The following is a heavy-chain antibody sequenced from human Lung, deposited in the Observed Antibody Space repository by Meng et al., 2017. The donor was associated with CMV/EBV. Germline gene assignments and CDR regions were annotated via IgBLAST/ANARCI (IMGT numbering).Heavy chain of an antibody. CDR1: GYSFTTYA. CDR2: INAGNGNT. D-gene: IGHD2-2*01. Sequence: VQLVQCGAEVKKPGASVKVSCKASGYSFTTYAMHWVRKAPGQRLEWMGWINAGNGNTKYSEKFQSRVTITGDTAASTAYMELSSLRSEDTAVYYCARTGCSSSSCYDYWGQGTLVTVSS. CDR3: ARTGCSSSSCYDY. V-gene: IGHV1-3*01. J-gene: IGHJ4*02.